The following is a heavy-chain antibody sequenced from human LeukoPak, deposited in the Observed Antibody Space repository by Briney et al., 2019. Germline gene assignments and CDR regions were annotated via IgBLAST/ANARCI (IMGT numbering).Heavy chain of an antibody. CDR2: IYYSGST. CDR3: ARQLGYSYGNDY. Sequence: SETVSLTCTVSGGSISSYYWSWIRQPPGKGLEWIGYIYYSGSTNYNPSLKSRVTISVDTSKNQFSLKLSSVTAADTAVYYCARQLGYSYGNDYWGQGTLVTVSS. V-gene: IGHV4-59*08. D-gene: IGHD5-18*01. CDR1: GGSISSYY. J-gene: IGHJ4*02.